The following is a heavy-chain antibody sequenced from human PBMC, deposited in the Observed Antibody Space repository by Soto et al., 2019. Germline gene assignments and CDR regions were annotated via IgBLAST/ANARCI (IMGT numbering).Heavy chain of an antibody. CDR2: ISNSFSDGNT. J-gene: IGHJ4*02. V-gene: IGHV3-23*01. Sequence: EVQLLESGGVLVQPGGSLRLSCAASGFTFSNYAMNWVRQAPGKGLEWVSAISNSFSDGNTHYADSVKGRFTISRDNDNNTVFLEMNSLRAEDTAVYYCAKVFSPEGGNYFDYWGQGTLVTVSS. CDR3: AKVFSPEGGNYFDY. CDR1: GFTFSNYA.